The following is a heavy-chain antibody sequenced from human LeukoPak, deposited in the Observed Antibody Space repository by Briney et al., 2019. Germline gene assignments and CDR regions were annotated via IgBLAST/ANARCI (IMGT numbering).Heavy chain of an antibody. D-gene: IGHD5-18*01. J-gene: IGHJ4*02. Sequence: PGGSLRLSCAAFGFTFSSYSMNWVRQAPGKGLEWVSSISSSSSYIYYADSVKGRFTISRDNAKNSLYLQMNSLRAEDTAVYYCARERGYSYGYGDYWGQGTLVTVSS. CDR3: ARERGYSYGYGDY. V-gene: IGHV3-21*01. CDR1: GFTFSSYS. CDR2: ISSSSSYI.